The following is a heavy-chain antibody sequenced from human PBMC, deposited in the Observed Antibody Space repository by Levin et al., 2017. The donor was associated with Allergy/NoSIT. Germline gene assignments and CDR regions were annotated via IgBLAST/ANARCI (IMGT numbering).Heavy chain of an antibody. CDR2: IWYDGSKK. CDR1: GFTFSNYE. CDR3: AREYQLLRFDY. D-gene: IGHD2-2*01. Sequence: GESLKISCAASGFTFSNYEMHWVRQAPGKGLEWVAVIWYDGSKKYYANSVKGRLTISRDDSKSTVYLQMNSLRAEDTAVYYCAREYQLLRFDYWGQGTLVIVSS. J-gene: IGHJ4*02. V-gene: IGHV3-33*01.